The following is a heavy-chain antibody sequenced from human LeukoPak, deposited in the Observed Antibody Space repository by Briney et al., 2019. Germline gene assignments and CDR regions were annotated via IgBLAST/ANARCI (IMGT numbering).Heavy chain of an antibody. Sequence: GGSLRVYCAASGFTFSSYAMSWVRQAPGKGLEWVSAISGSGGSTYYADSVKGRFTISRDNSKNTLYLQMNSLRAEDTAVYYCAKCDIGGSWFDPWGQGTLVTVSS. D-gene: IGHD5-12*01. CDR1: GFTFSSYA. J-gene: IGHJ5*02. CDR2: ISGSGGST. V-gene: IGHV3-23*01. CDR3: AKCDIGGSWFDP.